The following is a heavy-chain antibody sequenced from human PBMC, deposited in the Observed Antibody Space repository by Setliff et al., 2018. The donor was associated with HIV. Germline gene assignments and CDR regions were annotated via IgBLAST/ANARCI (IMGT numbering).Heavy chain of an antibody. Sequence: GGSLRLSCAASGFSFSTYGMSWVRQAPGREFEWISYISKNSEISYYPDSVKGRFTISRDNAQNSLFLQIHNVRVEDTAVYYCAKDYDYGGHFDSWGQGTLVTVSS. V-gene: IGHV3-48*01. CDR1: GFSFSTYG. CDR3: AKDYDYGGHFDS. CDR2: ISKNSEIS. J-gene: IGHJ4*02. D-gene: IGHD4-17*01.